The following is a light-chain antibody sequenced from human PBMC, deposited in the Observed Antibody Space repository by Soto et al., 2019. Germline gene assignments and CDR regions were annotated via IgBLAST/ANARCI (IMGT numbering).Light chain of an antibody. CDR2: DVS. CDR3: CSSAGTYTSV. Sequence: QSALTQPRSVSGSPGQSVTISCTGTSSDVGGYNYVSWYQQHPGKAPKLMISDVSKRPSGVPDRFSGSKSGNTASLTISGLQAEDEADYYCCSSAGTYTSVFVGGTKLTVL. V-gene: IGLV2-11*01. CDR1: SSDVGGYNY. J-gene: IGLJ3*02.